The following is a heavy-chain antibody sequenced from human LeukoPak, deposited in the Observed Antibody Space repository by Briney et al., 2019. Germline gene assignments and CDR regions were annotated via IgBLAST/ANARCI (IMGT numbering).Heavy chain of an antibody. Sequence: GGSLRLSCAASGFTFSTYAMSWVRQAPGKGLEWVANINQDGSEKYYVDSVKGRFTISRDNAKNSLYLQMSSLRAEDTALYYCASRSSVAASGPGWGQGTLVTVSS. J-gene: IGHJ4*02. CDR2: INQDGSEK. D-gene: IGHD2-15*01. V-gene: IGHV3-7*01. CDR1: GFTFSTYA. CDR3: ASRSSVAASGPG.